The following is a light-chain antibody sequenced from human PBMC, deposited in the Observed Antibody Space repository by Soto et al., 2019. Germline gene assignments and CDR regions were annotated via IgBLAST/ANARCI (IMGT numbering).Light chain of an antibody. Sequence: DIQMTQSPSSLSASVGDRVTITCRASQGMNNYLAWYQQKPGKVPKLLIYAESTLESGVPSRFSGSGSATDFTLTISSLQPEDVGNYYCQKYDSAPLTFGPGTEVEIK. V-gene: IGKV1-27*01. CDR3: QKYDSAPLT. CDR1: QGMNNY. CDR2: AES. J-gene: IGKJ3*01.